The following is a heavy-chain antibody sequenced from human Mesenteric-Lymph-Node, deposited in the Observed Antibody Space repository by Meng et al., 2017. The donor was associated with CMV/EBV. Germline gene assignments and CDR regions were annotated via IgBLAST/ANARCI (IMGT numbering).Heavy chain of an antibody. J-gene: IGHJ4*02. CDR1: GYTFTNYW. CDR3: ARRAFSTGFYYFDH. D-gene: IGHD6-25*01. V-gene: IGHV5-51*01. CDR2: IYPGDSDT. Sequence: GGSLRLSCKVSGYTFTNYWIGWVRQMPGKGLEWMGLIYPGDSDTRYSPSFQGRVTISADKSITTAYLLLNTLEASDTAMYYCARRAFSTGFYYFDHWGQGALVTVSS.